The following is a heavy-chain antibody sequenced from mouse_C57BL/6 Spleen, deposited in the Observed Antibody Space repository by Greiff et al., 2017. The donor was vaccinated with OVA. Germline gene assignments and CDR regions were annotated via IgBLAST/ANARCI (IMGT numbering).Heavy chain of an antibody. CDR2: INPGSGGT. J-gene: IGHJ3*01. Sequence: QVQLQQSGAELVRPGTSVKVSCKASGYAFTNYLLEWVKQRPGQGLEWIGVINPGSGGTNYNEKFKGKATLTADKSSSTAYMQVSSLTSEDSAVYFCARGDFLDGSSTGFGYRGKGTLVTVSA. CDR1: GYAFTNYL. D-gene: IGHD1-1*01. V-gene: IGHV1-54*01. CDR3: ARGDFLDGSSTGFGY.